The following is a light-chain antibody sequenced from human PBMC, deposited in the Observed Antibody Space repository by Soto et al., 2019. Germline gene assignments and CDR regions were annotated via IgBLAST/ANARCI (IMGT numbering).Light chain of an antibody. J-gene: IGKJ1*01. CDR3: QQYDYWWT. V-gene: IGKV3D-15*01. Sequence: VMTQSPGTLSVSPGERVTLSCRASQSVTTNVAWYLQKPGQVPRLLIYSASARATDVPARFSGSGSGTDFTLTISSLQSEDFGVYYCQQYDYWWTFGQGTEVEI. CDR2: SAS. CDR1: QSVTTN.